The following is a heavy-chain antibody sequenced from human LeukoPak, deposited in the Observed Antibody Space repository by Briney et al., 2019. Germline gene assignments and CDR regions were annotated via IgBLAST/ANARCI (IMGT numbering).Heavy chain of an antibody. J-gene: IGHJ6*02. CDR1: GYTFTSYY. CDR3: ARAGRITMVRGVISQPNGYYYYGMDV. CDR2: INPSGGST. D-gene: IGHD3-10*01. Sequence: ASVKVSCKASGYTFTSYYMHWVRQDPGQGLEWMGIINPSGGSTSYAQKFQGRVTMTRDTSTSTVYMELSSLRSEDTAVYYCARAGRITMVRGVISQPNGYYYYGMDVWGQGTTVTVSS. V-gene: IGHV1-46*01.